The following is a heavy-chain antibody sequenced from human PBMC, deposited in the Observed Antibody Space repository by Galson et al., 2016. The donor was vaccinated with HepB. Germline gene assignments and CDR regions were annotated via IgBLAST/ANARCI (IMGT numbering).Heavy chain of an antibody. CDR1: GFTFDKYG. D-gene: IGHD6-19*01. CDR2: ICGRCGDM. V-gene: IGHV3-23*01. Sequence: SLRLSCAASGFTFDKYGMTWFRQAPGKGLEWVSTICGRCGDMDYADSVKGRFTISRDDSKNTLYLHMNSLRVEDTAIYYCAIDPSQWHDLLSGNWAQGTLVTVSA. J-gene: IGHJ4*02. CDR3: AIDPSQWHDLLSGN.